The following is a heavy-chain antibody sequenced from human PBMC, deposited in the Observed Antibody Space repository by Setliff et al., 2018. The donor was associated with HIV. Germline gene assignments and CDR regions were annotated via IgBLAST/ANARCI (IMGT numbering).Heavy chain of an antibody. V-gene: IGHV1-2*06. D-gene: IGHD1-26*01. CDR2: INPNTGGT. CDR1: GYTFTDFY. CDR3: AREGIGSFTLFEY. J-gene: IGHJ4*02. Sequence: ASVKVSCKTFGYTFTDFYVHWVRQVPGQGLEWMGRINPNTGGTNYAQNFQDRVTMTRGTSINTAYMELNILTSDDRAIYYCAREGIGSFTLFEYWGQGTLVTVSS.